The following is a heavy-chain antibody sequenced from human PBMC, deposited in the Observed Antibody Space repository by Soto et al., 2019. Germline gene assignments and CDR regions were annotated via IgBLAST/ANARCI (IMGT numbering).Heavy chain of an antibody. CDR1: GFTFSSYG. CDR2: IWYDGSNK. D-gene: IGHD3-10*01. J-gene: IGHJ6*03. CDR3: ARDAGLWFGEPNYMDV. V-gene: IGHV3-33*01. Sequence: GGSLRLSCAASGFTFSSYGMHWVRQAPGKGLEWVAVIWYDGSNKYYADSVKGRFTISRDNSKNTLYLQMNSLRAEDTAVYYCARDAGLWFGEPNYMDVWGKGTTVTVSS.